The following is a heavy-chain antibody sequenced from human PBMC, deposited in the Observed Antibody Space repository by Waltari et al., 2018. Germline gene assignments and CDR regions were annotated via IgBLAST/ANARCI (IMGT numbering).Heavy chain of an antibody. CDR3: ATTTGITGTTTPY. V-gene: IGHV4-39*07. J-gene: IGHJ4*02. CDR1: GGSISSSSYY. Sequence: QLQLQESGPGLVQPSETLSLTCTVSGGSISSSSYYWGWIRQPPGKGLEWIGSIYYSGSTYYNPSLKSRVTISVDTSKNQFSLKLSSVTAADTAVYYCATTTGITGTTTPYWGQGTLVTVSS. CDR2: IYYSGST. D-gene: IGHD1-7*01.